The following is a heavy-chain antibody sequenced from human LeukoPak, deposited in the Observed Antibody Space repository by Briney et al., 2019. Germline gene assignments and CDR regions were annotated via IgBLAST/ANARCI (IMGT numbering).Heavy chain of an antibody. D-gene: IGHD2-2*01. CDR3: AKAYGYCTTTSCSHEEFDY. J-gene: IGHJ4*02. Sequence: GGSLRLSCAASGFTFSNYGMHWVRQAPGKGLEWVAVISYDGSNKYYADSVKGRFAISRDNSKNTPYLQMNSLRAEDTAVYYCAKAYGYCTTTSCSHEEFDYWGQGTLVTVSS. V-gene: IGHV3-30*18. CDR2: ISYDGSNK. CDR1: GFTFSNYG.